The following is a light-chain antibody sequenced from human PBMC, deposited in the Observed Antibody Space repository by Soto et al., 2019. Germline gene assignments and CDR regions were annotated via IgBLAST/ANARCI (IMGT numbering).Light chain of an antibody. Sequence: DIVMTQSPVSLPVTPGEPASITCRSSQSLLHSDGYNYLDWYLQKPGQSPQLLIYLGSNRASGVPDRFGGSGSGTDFTLKISRVEAEDVGVYYCMQALQTPLTFGGGTKVEIK. CDR1: QSLLHSDGYNY. CDR3: MQALQTPLT. J-gene: IGKJ4*01. CDR2: LGS. V-gene: IGKV2-28*01.